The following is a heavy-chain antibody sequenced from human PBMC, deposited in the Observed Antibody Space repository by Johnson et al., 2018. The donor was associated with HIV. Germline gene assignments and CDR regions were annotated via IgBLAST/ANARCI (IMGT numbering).Heavy chain of an antibody. CDR2: ISWNGGSI. D-gene: IGHD6-13*01. CDR3: AKPIAAAGTVGDGFEI. CDR1: GFTFDDYA. J-gene: IGHJ3*02. Sequence: QLVESGGGVVRPGGSLRLSCAASGFTFDDYAMHWVRQAPGKGLEWVSGISWNGGSIGYADSVKGRFTISRDNAKKSLFLQMNSLRPEDTALYYCAKPIAAAGTVGDGFEIWGQGTMVTVSS. V-gene: IGHV3-9*01.